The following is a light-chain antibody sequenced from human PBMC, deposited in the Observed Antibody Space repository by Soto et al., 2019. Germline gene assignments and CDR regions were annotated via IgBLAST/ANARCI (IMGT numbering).Light chain of an antibody. J-gene: IGLJ3*02. Sequence: QTVVTQEPSFSVSPGGTVTLTCGLSSGSVSTNYYPSWYQQTPGQAPRTLMHSSNTRSSGVPDRFSGSILGNKAALTITGAQADDEADYYCALYMGSGIWVFGGVTKLTVL. CDR2: SSN. V-gene: IGLV8-61*01. CDR3: ALYMGSGIWV. CDR1: SGSVSTNYY.